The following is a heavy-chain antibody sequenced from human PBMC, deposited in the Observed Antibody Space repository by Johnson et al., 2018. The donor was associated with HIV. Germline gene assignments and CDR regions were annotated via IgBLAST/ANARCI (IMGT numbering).Heavy chain of an antibody. V-gene: IGHV3-15*01. CDR3: TRETRSAAAGHGAFDV. CDR1: GFTFNNAW. J-gene: IGHJ3*01. Sequence: VQLVESGGGLVKPGGSLRLSCAASGFTFNNAWKSWVRQAPGKGLEWVGRIKSKSDGGTTDYAAPVKGRFTMSRDDSKSTLYLQMNSLRAEDTAVYYCTRETRSAAAGHGAFDVWGQGTMVTVSS. CDR2: IKSKSDGGTT. D-gene: IGHD6-13*01.